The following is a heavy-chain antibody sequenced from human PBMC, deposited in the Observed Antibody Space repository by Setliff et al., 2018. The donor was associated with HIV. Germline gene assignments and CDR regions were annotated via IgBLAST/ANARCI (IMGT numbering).Heavy chain of an antibody. D-gene: IGHD3-10*01. J-gene: IGHJ5*02. CDR1: GFSFRTYS. Sequence: PSETLSLSCAASGFSFRTYSMNWVRQAPGKGLEWVSYISTGGTAMFYADSVKGRFTISRDDAKNSMYLQMNRLRAEDTAVYYCARGVGSRTFGYNWFDPWGQGTLVTVSS. CDR2: ISTGGTAM. V-gene: IGHV3-48*01. CDR3: ARGVGSRTFGYNWFDP.